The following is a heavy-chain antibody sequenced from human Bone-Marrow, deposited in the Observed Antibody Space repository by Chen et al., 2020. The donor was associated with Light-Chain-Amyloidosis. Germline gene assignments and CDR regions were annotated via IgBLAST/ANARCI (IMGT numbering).Heavy chain of an antibody. CDR2: ISRISIHI. CDR3: ARGGSYYYFDY. D-gene: IGHD1-26*01. J-gene: IGHJ4*02. V-gene: IGHV3-21*01. CDR1: GFTFSSYT. Sequence: EVQLVESGGGLVKPGGSLRLSCVASGFTFSSYTMNWVRQTPGRGLEWVSSISRISIHIYYADSMRGRFTIPRDNAKNSLYLQMNNLRAEDTAVYYCARGGSYYYFDYWGQGILVTVSS.